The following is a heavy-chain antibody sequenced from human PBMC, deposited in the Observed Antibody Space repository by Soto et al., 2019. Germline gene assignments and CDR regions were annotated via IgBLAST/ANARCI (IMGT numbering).Heavy chain of an antibody. Sequence: GGSLRLSCGASGFTFSGFGMHWVRQAPGKGLEWVAIIWYDGSDKYYADSVRGRFTISRDNSKNTLSLQMNSLRAEDTAVYHCAFGNLSYYFDYWGQGTPVTVSS. CDR3: AFGNLSYYFDY. D-gene: IGHD3-16*01. V-gene: IGHV3-33*01. CDR2: IWYDGSDK. J-gene: IGHJ4*02. CDR1: GFTFSGFG.